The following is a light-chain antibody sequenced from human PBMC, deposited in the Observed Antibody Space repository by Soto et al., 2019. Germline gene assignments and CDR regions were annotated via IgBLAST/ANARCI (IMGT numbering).Light chain of an antibody. V-gene: IGLV3-21*02. J-gene: IGLJ1*01. CDR2: DDN. CDR3: QVWDSSSDNNV. CDR1: NIGIRS. Sequence: SYELTQPPSVSVAPGQTARIPCGGDNIGIRSVHWYQQKPGQAPVVVVYDDNDRPSGIPERFSGSNSGNTATLTTNRVEAGDEADYYCQVWDSSSDNNVFRTGTKVTVL.